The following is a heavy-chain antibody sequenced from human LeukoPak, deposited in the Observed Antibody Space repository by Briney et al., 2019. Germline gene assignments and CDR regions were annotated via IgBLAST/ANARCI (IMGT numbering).Heavy chain of an antibody. J-gene: IGHJ3*02. CDR2: IYSGGST. D-gene: IGHD3-22*01. V-gene: IGHV3-53*01. CDR1: GFTVSSNY. Sequence: GGSLRLSCAASGFTVSSNYMSWVRQAPGKGLEWVSVIYSGGSTDYADSVKGRFTIFRDNSKNTLYLQMNSLKTEDTAVYYCTTEGLTMIVVVSSGAFDIWGQGTMVTVSS. CDR3: TTEGLTMIVVVSSGAFDI.